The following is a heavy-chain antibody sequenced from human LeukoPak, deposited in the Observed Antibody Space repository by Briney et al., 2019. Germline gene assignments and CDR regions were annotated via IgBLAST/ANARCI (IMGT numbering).Heavy chain of an antibody. V-gene: IGHV3-66*02. Sequence: GGSLRLSCAASGFTVSSNYMSWVRKAPGKGLEWVSVIYSGGSTYYADSVKGRFTISRDNSKNTLYLQMNSLRAEDTAVYHCARDRYSSSSRWFDPWGQGTLVTVSS. D-gene: IGHD6-6*01. CDR3: ARDRYSSSSRWFDP. CDR2: IYSGGST. J-gene: IGHJ5*02. CDR1: GFTVSSNY.